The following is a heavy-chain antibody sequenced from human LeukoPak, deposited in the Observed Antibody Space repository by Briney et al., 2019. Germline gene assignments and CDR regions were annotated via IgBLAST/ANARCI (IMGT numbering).Heavy chain of an antibody. D-gene: IGHD2-15*01. CDR3: AKGRYCSGGSCYPHFDY. J-gene: IGHJ4*02. V-gene: IGHV3-23*01. CDR2: ISGSGGST. CDR1: GFTFSSYA. Sequence: GGSLRLSCAASGFTFSSYAMSWVRQAPGKGLEWVSAISGSGGSTYYADSVKGRFTISRDHSKNTLYLQMNSLRAEDTAVYYCAKGRYCSGGSCYPHFDYWGQGTLVTVSS.